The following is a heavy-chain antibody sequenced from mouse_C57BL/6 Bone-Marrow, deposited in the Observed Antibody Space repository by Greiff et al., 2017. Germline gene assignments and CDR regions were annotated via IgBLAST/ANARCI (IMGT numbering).Heavy chain of an antibody. V-gene: IGHV1-54*01. CDR3: ASKEYGYFDV. Sequence: QVQLQQSGAELVRPGTSVKVSCKASGYAFTNYLIEWVKQRPGQGLEWIGVVNPGSGGTNYNEKLKGKGTLTADTSSSTAYMQLSSLTSEDSAVYFCASKEYGYFDVWGTGTTVTVSS. J-gene: IGHJ1*03. CDR1: GYAFTNYL. CDR2: VNPGSGGT.